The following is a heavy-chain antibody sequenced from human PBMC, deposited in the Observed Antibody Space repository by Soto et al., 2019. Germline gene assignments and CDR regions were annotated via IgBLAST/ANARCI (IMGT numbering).Heavy chain of an antibody. Sequence: SGPALVNPTQTLTLTCTFSGFSLSPSGMSVSWIRQPPGKALEWLAFIDWDDDKYYSTSLKTRLTVSKDTSKNQVVLTMNNIDPVDTAKYHCARIRDSATYPKGGYFDSPGQGSLVTVSS. D-gene: IGHD1-26*01. J-gene: IGHJ4*02. V-gene: IGHV2-70*01. CDR1: GFSLSPSGMS. CDR2: IDWDDDK. CDR3: ARIRDSATYPKGGYFDS.